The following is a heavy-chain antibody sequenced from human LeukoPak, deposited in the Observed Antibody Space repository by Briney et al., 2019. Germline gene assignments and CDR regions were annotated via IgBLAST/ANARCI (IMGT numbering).Heavy chain of an antibody. V-gene: IGHV3-43*01. D-gene: IGHD3/OR15-3a*01. J-gene: IGHJ6*02. CDR3: TRTGPYYYYGMDV. CDR1: GFTVSSNY. CDR2: INWDGSSS. Sequence: GGSLRLSCAASGFTVSSNYMSWVRQAPGKGLEWVSLINWDGSSSYYADSVKGRFTISRDNNKNSLYLHMNSLRTEDTALYYCTRTGPYYYYGMDVWGQGTTVAVSS.